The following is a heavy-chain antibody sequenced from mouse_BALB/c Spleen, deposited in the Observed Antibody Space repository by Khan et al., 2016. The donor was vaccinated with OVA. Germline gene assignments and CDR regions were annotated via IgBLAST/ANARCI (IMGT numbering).Heavy chain of an antibody. CDR3: ARPGNRYERIFDY. J-gene: IGHJ2*01. V-gene: IGHV1S136*01. D-gene: IGHD2-14*01. CDR2: INPYNDGT. CDR1: GYTFTSYV. Sequence: EVQLQESGPELVKPGASVKMSCKASGYTFTSYVMHWMKQKPGQGLEWIGYINPYNDGTKYNEKFKGKATLTSDKSSSTAYMELSSLTSEDSAVYYCARPGNRYERIFDYWGQGTTLTVSS.